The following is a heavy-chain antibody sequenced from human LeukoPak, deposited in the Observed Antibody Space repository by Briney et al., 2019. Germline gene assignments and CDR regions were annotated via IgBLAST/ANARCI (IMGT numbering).Heavy chain of an antibody. CDR2: INHSGST. Sequence: SETLSLTCAVYGGSFSGYYWSWIRQPPGKGLEWIGEINHSGSTNYNPSLKSRVTISVDTSENQFSLKLSSVTAADTAVYYCARGLAAAAYFDYWSQGTLVTVSS. J-gene: IGHJ4*02. V-gene: IGHV4-34*01. CDR3: ARGLAAAAYFDY. D-gene: IGHD6-13*01. CDR1: GGSFSGYY.